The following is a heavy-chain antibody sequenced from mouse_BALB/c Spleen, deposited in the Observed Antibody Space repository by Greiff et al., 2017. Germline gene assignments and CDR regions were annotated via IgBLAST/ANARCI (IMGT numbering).Heavy chain of an antibody. CDR3: ARSDYRYDAAY. Sequence: VQLQQSGAELMKPGASVKISCKATGYTFSSYWIEWVKQRPGHGLEWIGEILPGSGSTNYNEKFKGKATFTADTSSNTAYMQRSSLTSEDSAVYYCARSDYRYDAAYWGQGTLVTVSA. D-gene: IGHD2-14*01. J-gene: IGHJ3*01. CDR1: GYTFSSYW. CDR2: ILPGSGST. V-gene: IGHV1-9*01.